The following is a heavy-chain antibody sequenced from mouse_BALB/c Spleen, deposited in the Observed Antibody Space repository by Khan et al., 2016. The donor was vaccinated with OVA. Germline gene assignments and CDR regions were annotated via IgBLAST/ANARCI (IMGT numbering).Heavy chain of an antibody. Sequence: EVELVESGGDLVKPGGSLKLSCAASGFTFSTYGMSWVRQAPDKRLEWVATVSTGGSYTYYPDSVKGRFTISRDNAKNTLYLQMSGLRSEDTAMFYCTRLAYYYDNEGFAYWGQGTLVTVSA. CDR1: GFTFSTYG. V-gene: IGHV5-6*01. D-gene: IGHD1-1*01. CDR3: TRLAYYYDNEGFAY. J-gene: IGHJ3*01. CDR2: VSTGGSYT.